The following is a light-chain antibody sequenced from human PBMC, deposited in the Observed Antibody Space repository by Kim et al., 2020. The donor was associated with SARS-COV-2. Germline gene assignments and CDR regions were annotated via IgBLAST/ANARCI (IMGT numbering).Light chain of an antibody. Sequence: EIVSTQSPGTLSLSPGERATLSCRASQSVSSSYLAWYQQKPGQAPRLLIYGASSRATGIPDRFSGSGSGTDFTLTISRLEPEDFAVYYCQQYSSSPYTFGQGTKVDIK. CDR3: QQYSSSPYT. CDR2: GAS. V-gene: IGKV3-20*01. CDR1: QSVSSSY. J-gene: IGKJ2*01.